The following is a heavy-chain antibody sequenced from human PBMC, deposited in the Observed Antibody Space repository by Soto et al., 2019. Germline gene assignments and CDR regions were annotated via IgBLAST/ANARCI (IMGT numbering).Heavy chain of an antibody. J-gene: IGHJ6*02. CDR2: ISAYNGNT. CDR3: ARFSGGSYNTYYFYYGMDV. D-gene: IGHD2-15*01. V-gene: IGHV1-18*01. CDR1: GYTFTSYG. Sequence: QVQLVQSGAEVKKPGASVKVSCKASGYTFTSYGISWVRQAPGQGLDWMGWISAYNGNTKYAQDLQGRVTMTTDISTSTAYMELRSLRSDDTAVYYCARFSGGSYNTYYFYYGMDVWGQGTTVTVSS.